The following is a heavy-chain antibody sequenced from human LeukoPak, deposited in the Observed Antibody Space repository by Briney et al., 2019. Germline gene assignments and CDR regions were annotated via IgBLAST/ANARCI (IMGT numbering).Heavy chain of an antibody. CDR2: IYYSGST. CDR1: GGSISSSSYY. V-gene: IGHV4-39*07. CDR3: ARVGLRVVPAAIDY. J-gene: IGHJ4*02. D-gene: IGHD2-2*01. Sequence: SETLSLTCTVSGGSISSSSYYWGWIRQPPGKGLEWIGSIYYSGSTYYNPSLKSRVTISVDTSKNQFSLKLSSVTAADTAVYYCARVGLRVVPAAIDYWGQGTLVTVSS.